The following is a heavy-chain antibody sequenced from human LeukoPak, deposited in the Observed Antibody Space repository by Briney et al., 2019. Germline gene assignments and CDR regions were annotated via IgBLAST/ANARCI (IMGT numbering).Heavy chain of an antibody. J-gene: IGHJ4*02. CDR3: ASSYGSNKNPFEY. Sequence: GGSPRLSCAASGFTFSSYAMHWVRQAPGKGLEYVSAISSSGDSTYYANPVRGRFTISRDNSKNTLYLQMGSLRAEDTAVYYCASSYGSNKNPFEYWGQGTLVTVSS. V-gene: IGHV3-64*01. D-gene: IGHD4-23*01. CDR1: GFTFSSYA. CDR2: ISSSGDST.